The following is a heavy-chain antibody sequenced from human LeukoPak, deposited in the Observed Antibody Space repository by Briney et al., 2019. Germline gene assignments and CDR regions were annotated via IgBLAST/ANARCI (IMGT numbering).Heavy chain of an antibody. CDR1: GFTFSSYA. CDR2: ISGSGGST. J-gene: IGHJ4*02. Sequence: GGSLRLSCAASGFTFSSYAMSWVRQAPGKGLEWVSAISGSGGSTYYADSVKGRFTISRDNSKNTLYLQMNSLGAEDTAVYYCAKDISYTWELLVIDYWGQGTLVTVSS. CDR3: AKDISYTWELLVIDY. D-gene: IGHD1-26*01. V-gene: IGHV3-23*01.